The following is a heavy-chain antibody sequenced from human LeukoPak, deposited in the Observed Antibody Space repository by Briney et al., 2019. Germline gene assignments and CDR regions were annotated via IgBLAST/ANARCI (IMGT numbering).Heavy chain of an antibody. V-gene: IGHV1-24*01. CDR1: GYTLTELS. J-gene: IGHJ3*02. CDR3: ARDRIVGATRYPVGAFDI. D-gene: IGHD1-26*01. Sequence: ASVKVSCKVSGYTLTELSMDWVRQAPGKGLEWMGGFDPEDGETIYAQKFQGRVTMTEDTSTDTAYMELSSLRSEDTAVYYCARDRIVGATRYPVGAFDIWGQGTMVTVSS. CDR2: FDPEDGET.